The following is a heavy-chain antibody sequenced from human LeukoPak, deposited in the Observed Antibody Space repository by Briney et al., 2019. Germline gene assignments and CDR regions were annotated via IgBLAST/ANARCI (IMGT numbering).Heavy chain of an antibody. CDR3: ARAREFIYSGSYYPWDY. Sequence: SVKVSCKASGGTLSSYAISWVRQAPGQGLEWMGGIIPVFGTTNYAQRLQGRVTITTDESTSTAYMELSSLRSEDTAVYYCARAREFIYSGSYYPWDYWGQGTLVTVSS. D-gene: IGHD1-26*01. CDR1: GGTLSSYA. V-gene: IGHV1-69*05. J-gene: IGHJ4*02. CDR2: IIPVFGTT.